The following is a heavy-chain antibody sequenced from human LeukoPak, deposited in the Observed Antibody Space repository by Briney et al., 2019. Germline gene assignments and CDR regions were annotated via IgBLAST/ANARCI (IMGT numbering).Heavy chain of an antibody. D-gene: IGHD3-22*01. CDR1: GYTFTAYY. V-gene: IGHV1-2*02. Sequence: ASVKVSCKASGYTFTAYYMYWVRHAPGQGLEWMGWINPNNGGTNYAQKFQGRVTMTRDTSICTAYMELSRLTSDDTAVYYCARANPTGEDYDTSGFFYANYWGQGTLVTVSS. CDR3: ARANPTGEDYDTSGFFYANY. J-gene: IGHJ4*02. CDR2: INPNNGGT.